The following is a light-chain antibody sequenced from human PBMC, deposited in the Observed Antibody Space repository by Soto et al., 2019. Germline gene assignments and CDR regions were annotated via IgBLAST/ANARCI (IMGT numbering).Light chain of an antibody. Sequence: GERATLSCRASQSVSSDLGWYQQKPGQAPRLLIHGAFTRATGVPARFSGSGSGTEFTLTISSLQSEDSAVYYCQQYNDWPLTFGGGAKVDIK. CDR1: QSVSSD. CDR3: QQYNDWPLT. V-gene: IGKV3-15*01. J-gene: IGKJ4*01. CDR2: GAF.